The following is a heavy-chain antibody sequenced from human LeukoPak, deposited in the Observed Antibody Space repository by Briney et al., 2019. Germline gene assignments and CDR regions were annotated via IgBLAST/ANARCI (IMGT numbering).Heavy chain of an antibody. CDR3: AREARTVSTFDY. CDR1: GGSISSGDYY. V-gene: IGHV4-30-4*01. D-gene: IGHD4-17*01. Sequence: SQTLSLTCTVSGGSISSGDYYWIWIRQPPGKGLEWIGYIYYSGSTYYNPSLKSRVTISVDTSKNQFSLKLSSVTAADTAVYYCAREARTVSTFDYWGQGTLVTVSS. J-gene: IGHJ4*02. CDR2: IYYSGST.